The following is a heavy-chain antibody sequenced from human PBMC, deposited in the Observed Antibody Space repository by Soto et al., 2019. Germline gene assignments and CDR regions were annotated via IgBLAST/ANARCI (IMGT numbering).Heavy chain of an antibody. V-gene: IGHV1-46*01. CDR3: AREGEEQQLPLDY. D-gene: IGHD6-13*01. Sequence: ASVKVSCKASGYTFTSYYMHWVRQTTGQGLEWMGIINPSGGSTSYAQKFQGRVTMTRGTSTSTVYMELSSLRSEDTAVYYCAREGEEQQLPLDYWGQGTLVTVSS. CDR1: GYTFTSYY. J-gene: IGHJ4*02. CDR2: INPSGGST.